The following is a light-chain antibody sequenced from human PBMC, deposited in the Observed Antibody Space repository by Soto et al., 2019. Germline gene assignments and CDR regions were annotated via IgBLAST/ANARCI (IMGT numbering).Light chain of an antibody. Sequence: EIMLTQSPATLSLSPGERATLSCRASQSVATNLAWYQQKPGQPPRLLIYGASTRATGIPARFSGSGSGTEFTLTISSLQSVDFAVYSCQQYNNWPWTFGQGTKVDIK. V-gene: IGKV3-15*01. CDR2: GAS. CDR3: QQYNNWPWT. CDR1: QSVATN. J-gene: IGKJ1*01.